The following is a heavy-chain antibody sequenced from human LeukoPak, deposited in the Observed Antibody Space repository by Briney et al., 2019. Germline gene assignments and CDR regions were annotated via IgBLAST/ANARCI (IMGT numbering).Heavy chain of an antibody. CDR2: IYYSGST. J-gene: IGHJ6*03. V-gene: IGHV4-39*07. CDR3: ARGPYYYMDV. Sequence: SETLSLTCTVSGGSISSGSYYWGWIRQPPGKGLEWIGSIYYSGSTYYNPSLKSRVTISVDRSKNQFSLKLSSVAVADTAVYYCARGPYYYMDVWGKGTTVTVSS. CDR1: GGSISSGSYY.